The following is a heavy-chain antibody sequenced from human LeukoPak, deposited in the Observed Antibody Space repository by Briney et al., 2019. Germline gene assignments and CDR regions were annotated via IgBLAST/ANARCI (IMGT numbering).Heavy chain of an antibody. CDR3: ARKSMVRGVVSFFDY. Sequence: PSETLSLTCTVSGGSISSGDYYWSWIRQPPGEGLEWIGYIYYSGSTYYNPSLKSRVTISVDTSKNQFSLKLSSVTAADTAVYYCARKSMVRGVVSFFDYWGQGTLVTVSS. V-gene: IGHV4-30-4*01. J-gene: IGHJ4*02. D-gene: IGHD3-10*01. CDR1: GGSISSGDYY. CDR2: IYYSGST.